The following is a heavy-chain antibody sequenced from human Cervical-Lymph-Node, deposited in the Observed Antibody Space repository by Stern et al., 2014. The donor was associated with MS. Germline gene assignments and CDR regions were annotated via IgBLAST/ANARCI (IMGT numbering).Heavy chain of an antibody. CDR1: GHTFA. CDR2: IITGNGDT. D-gene: IGHD3-10*01. Sequence: QVQLGQSGAEVKKPGASVKVSCKASGHTFAVPWVRQAPGQRLEWMGRIITGNGDTNYSQKFQGRVTITRDTFASTAYMELRSLRSEDTAVYYCTSLSGPLDSWGQGTLVTVSS. J-gene: IGHJ5*01. CDR3: TSLSGPLDS. V-gene: IGHV1-3*04.